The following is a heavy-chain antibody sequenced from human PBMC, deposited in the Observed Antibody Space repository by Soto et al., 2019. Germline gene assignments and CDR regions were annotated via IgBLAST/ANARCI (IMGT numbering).Heavy chain of an antibody. CDR1: GFTFSSYA. V-gene: IGHV3-30-3*01. Sequence: QGQLVESGGGVVQPGRSLRLSCAASGFTFSSYAMHWVRQAPGKGLEWVAVISYDGSNKYYADSVKGRFTISRDNSKNTLYLQMNSLRAEDTAVYYCARTIAVTNWYFDLWGRGTLVTVSA. D-gene: IGHD2-15*01. CDR2: ISYDGSNK. J-gene: IGHJ2*01. CDR3: ARTIAVTNWYFDL.